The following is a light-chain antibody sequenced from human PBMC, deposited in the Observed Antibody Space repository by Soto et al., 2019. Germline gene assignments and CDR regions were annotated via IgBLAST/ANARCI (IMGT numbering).Light chain of an antibody. J-gene: IGKJ5*01. CDR3: QQRSNWPIT. V-gene: IGKV3-11*01. CDR2: DAS. CDR1: QSVSSY. Sequence: EIVLTQSPATLSLSPGERATLSCRTSQSVSSYFAWYQQKPGRAPRLLIYDASNRATGIPARFIGSGFGTDFTLTISSLEPEDFAAYYCQQRSNWPITFGQGTRLEIK.